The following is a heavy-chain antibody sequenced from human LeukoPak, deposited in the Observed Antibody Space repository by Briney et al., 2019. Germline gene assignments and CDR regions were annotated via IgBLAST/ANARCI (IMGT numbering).Heavy chain of an antibody. CDR2: ISSSGSTI. CDR3: ARDRVPATFDY. D-gene: IGHD2-2*01. Sequence: GGSLRLSCAASGFTFSSYEMNWVRQAPGKGLEWVSYISSSGSTIYYADSVKGRFTISRDNAKNSLYLQMNSLRAEDTAVYYCARDRVPATFDYWGQGTLVTVSS. CDR1: GFTFSSYE. J-gene: IGHJ4*02. V-gene: IGHV3-48*03.